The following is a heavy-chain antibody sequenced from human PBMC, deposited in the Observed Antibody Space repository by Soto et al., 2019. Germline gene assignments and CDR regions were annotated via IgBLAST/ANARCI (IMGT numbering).Heavy chain of an antibody. V-gene: IGHV1-2*04. CDR1: GDTFNDYY. D-gene: IGHD5-12*01. CDR2: INTNGGVT. Sequence: QVQLVQSGAEVKKPGASVTVSCRSSGDTFNDYYIHWVRQAPGQGLAWMGWINTNGGVTKYAQKFQGWVTMARDTSIRTVYMQRSRLRSDDPAVYYCARESGGATATLDYYYFYMDVWGTGTTVTVSS. CDR3: ARESGGATATLDYYYFYMDV. J-gene: IGHJ6*03.